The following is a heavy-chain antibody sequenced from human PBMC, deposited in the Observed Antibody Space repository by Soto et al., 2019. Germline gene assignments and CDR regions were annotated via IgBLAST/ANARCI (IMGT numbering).Heavy chain of an antibody. CDR3: ASIAAPFYYYYYGIDV. Sequence: GASVKVSCKASGGTFSSYAISWVRQAPGQGREWRGGLIPIFGTANSAQKFQGRVTITADKSTSTAYMELSSLRSEDTAVYYCASIAAPFYYYYYGIDVWAQGTTVTVSS. V-gene: IGHV1-69*06. CDR1: GGTFSSYA. J-gene: IGHJ6*02. CDR2: LIPIFGTA. D-gene: IGHD6-13*01.